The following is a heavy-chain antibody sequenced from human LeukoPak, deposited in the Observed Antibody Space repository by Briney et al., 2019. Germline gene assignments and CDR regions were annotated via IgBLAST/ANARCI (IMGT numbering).Heavy chain of an antibody. D-gene: IGHD2-2*01. CDR2: ISWDGSKT. CDR3: ARDHAYAFDI. J-gene: IGHJ3*02. Sequence: PGGSLRLSCAASGFTFDDYTIHWVRQAPGKGLEWVSLISWDGSKTFYADSVKGRFTISRDNAKNSLYLQMNSLRAEDTAVYYCARDHAYAFDIWGQGTLVTVSS. V-gene: IGHV3-43*01. CDR1: GFTFDDYT.